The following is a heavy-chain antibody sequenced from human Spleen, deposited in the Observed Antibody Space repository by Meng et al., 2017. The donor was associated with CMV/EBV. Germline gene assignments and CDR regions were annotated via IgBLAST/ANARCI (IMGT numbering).Heavy chain of an antibody. D-gene: IGHD6-6*01. Sequence: GGSLRLSCSASGFTFRNFEMNWVRQAPGKGLEWVAHISKSGTDRLYADSVKGRFTISRDNAKNSLFLHMFNLRAEDTAVYFCAKDEGASIAAHFDRWGQGTLVTVSS. CDR1: GFTFRNFE. CDR3: AKDEGASIAAHFDR. J-gene: IGHJ4*02. V-gene: IGHV3-48*03. CDR2: ISKSGTDR.